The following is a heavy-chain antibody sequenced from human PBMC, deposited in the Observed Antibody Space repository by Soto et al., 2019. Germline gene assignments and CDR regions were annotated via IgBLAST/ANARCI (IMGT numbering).Heavy chain of an antibody. CDR2: IIPIFGTA. Sequence: GASVKVSCKASGGTFSSYAISWVRQAPGQGLEWMGGIIPIFGTANYAQKFQGRVTITADESTSTAYMELSSLRSEDTAVYYCARARYDILTGNRPPGYFDYWGQGTLVTVSS. J-gene: IGHJ4*02. V-gene: IGHV1-69*13. D-gene: IGHD3-9*01. CDR3: ARARYDILTGNRPPGYFDY. CDR1: GGTFSSYA.